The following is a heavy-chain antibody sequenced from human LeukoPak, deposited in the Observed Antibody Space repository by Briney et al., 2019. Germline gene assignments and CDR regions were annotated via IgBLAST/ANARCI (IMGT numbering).Heavy chain of an antibody. CDR3: ARDKIVGATNFDY. V-gene: IGHV3-23*01. CDR1: EFILSSYA. Sequence: GGSLRLSCEASEFILSSYAMSWVRQAPGKGLEWVSSISGNGAHPYYADSVRGRFTISRDLSKNTLYLQMNSLRAEDTAVYYCARDKIVGATNFDYWGQGTLVTVSS. J-gene: IGHJ4*02. D-gene: IGHD1-26*01. CDR2: ISGNGAHP.